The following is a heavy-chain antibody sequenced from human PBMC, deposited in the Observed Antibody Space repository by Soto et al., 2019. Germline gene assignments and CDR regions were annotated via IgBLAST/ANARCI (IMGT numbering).Heavy chain of an antibody. V-gene: IGHV3-48*03. CDR3: ARDPAIYSGKFDYGLDV. CDR1: GFTFSNYE. D-gene: IGHD5-18*01. CDR2: IGTRGRTI. Sequence: PGGSLRLSCAASGFTFSNYEMNWVRQAPGKGLEWVSYIGTRGRTIYYADSVKDRFTISRDNAKNSLYLQMNSLRAEDTAVYYCARDPAIYSGKFDYGLDVWGQGTTVTVSS. J-gene: IGHJ6*02.